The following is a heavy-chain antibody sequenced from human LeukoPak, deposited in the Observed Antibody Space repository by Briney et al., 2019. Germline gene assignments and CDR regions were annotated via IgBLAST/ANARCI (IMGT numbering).Heavy chain of an antibody. D-gene: IGHD3-22*01. CDR2: IYPGDSDA. V-gene: IGHV5-51*01. J-gene: IGHJ3*02. CDR1: GYSFTSYW. Sequence: GESLKISCKGSGYSFTSYWIGWVRQMPGKGLEWMGIIYPGDSDARYSPSFQGQVTISADKSISTAYLQRSSLKASDTAMYYRARPNGRYYYDSSGYFPFAFDIWGQGTMVTVSS. CDR3: ARPNGRYYYDSSGYFPFAFDI.